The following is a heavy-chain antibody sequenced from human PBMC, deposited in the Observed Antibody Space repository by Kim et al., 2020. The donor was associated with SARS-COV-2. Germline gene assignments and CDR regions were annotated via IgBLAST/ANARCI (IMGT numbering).Heavy chain of an antibody. CDR1: GYILTKSS. J-gene: IGHJ4*02. D-gene: IGHD2-15*01. Sequence: ASVKVSCKVSGYILTKSSMHWVRQAPGKGLEWMGGFDPEEDEMIYALKFRGRVTMTEDTSTDTAYMELISLSSEDTAVYYCATESRIDPYFFDCWGQGTL. V-gene: IGHV1-24*01. CDR3: ATESRIDPYFFDC. CDR2: FDPEEDEM.